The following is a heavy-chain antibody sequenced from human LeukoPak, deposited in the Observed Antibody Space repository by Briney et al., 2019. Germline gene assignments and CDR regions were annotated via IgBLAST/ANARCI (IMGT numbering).Heavy chain of an antibody. CDR1: GCTFSNAW. CDR3: TTDAELAKYYYDSSGYYWDY. D-gene: IGHD3-22*01. Sequence: GGSLRLSCAASGCTFSNAWMSWVRQAPGKGLEWVGRIKSKTDGGTTDYAAPVKGRFTISRDDSKNTLYLQMNRLKTEDTVVYYCTTDAELAKYYYDSSGYYWDYWGQGTLVTVSS. J-gene: IGHJ4*02. CDR2: IKSKTDGGTT. V-gene: IGHV3-15*01.